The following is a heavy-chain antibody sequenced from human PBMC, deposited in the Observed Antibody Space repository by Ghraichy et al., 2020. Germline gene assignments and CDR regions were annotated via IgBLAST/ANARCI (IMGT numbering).Heavy chain of an antibody. CDR3: ARARVRGVLDGFDI. CDR1: GFSFSSYA. CDR2: ISYDGNNE. J-gene: IGHJ3*02. V-gene: IGHV3-30-3*01. Sequence: SCATSGFSFSSYAMHWVRQAPGKGLEWVAVISYDGNNEYYADSLKGRFTISRDNYQNTLYLQMNSLRPEDTAVYYCARARVRGVLDGFDIWGQGTMVTVSS. D-gene: IGHD3-10*01.